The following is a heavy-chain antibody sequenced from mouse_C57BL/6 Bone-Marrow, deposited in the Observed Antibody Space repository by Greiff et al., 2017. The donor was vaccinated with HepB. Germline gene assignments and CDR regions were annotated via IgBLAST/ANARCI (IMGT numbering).Heavy chain of an antibody. V-gene: IGHV1-64*01. CDR3: ARWGYYGV. CDR1: GYTFTSYW. J-gene: IGHJ2*01. Sequence: QVQLKESGAELVKPGASVKLSCKASGYTFTSYWMHWVKQRPGQGLEWIGMIHPNSGSTNYNVKFKSKATLTVDKSSSTAYMQLSSLTSEDSAVYYCARWGYYGVWGQGTTLTVSS. CDR2: IHPNSGST. D-gene: IGHD1-1*01.